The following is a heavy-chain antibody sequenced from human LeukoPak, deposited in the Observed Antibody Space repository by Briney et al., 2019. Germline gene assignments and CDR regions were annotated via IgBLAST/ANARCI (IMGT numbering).Heavy chain of an antibody. J-gene: IGHJ4*02. CDR1: GGTFSSYA. CDR2: IIPIFGTA. Sequence: ASVKVSCKASGGTFSSYAISWVRQAPGQGLEWMGVIIPIFGTANYAQKFQGRVTITTDESTSTAHMELSRLRSDDTAVYYCARDSDYNGSGSYSPLDYWGQGTLVTVSS. V-gene: IGHV1-69*05. D-gene: IGHD3-10*01. CDR3: ARDSDYNGSGSYSPLDY.